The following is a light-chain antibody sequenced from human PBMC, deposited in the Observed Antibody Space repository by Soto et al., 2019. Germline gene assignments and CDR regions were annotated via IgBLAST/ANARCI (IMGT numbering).Light chain of an antibody. J-gene: IGLJ1*01. CDR2: DVS. CDR1: SSDFVGYNY. CDR3: SSYTSSTTLDV. Sequence: SALTQPASVSGSPGQSITITCTGESSDFVGYNYVSWFQQHPGKAPNLLIYDVSNRPSGVSNRFSGSKSGNTASLTISGLQADDEADYYCSSYTSSTTLDVFGTGTKVTVL. V-gene: IGLV2-14*01.